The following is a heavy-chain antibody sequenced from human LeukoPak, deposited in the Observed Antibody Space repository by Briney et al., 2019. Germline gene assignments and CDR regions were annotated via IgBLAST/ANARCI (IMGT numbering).Heavy chain of an antibody. CDR3: ARLSDCGGDCYPEPGS. Sequence: ASVRVSCTASGFTFPSYGISWVRQAPGQGLEWMGWISAYNGNTEFAQKFQGRVTMTTDPSTSTAYMELRSLRSDDTAVYYCARLSDCGGDCYPEPGSWGQGTLVTVSS. J-gene: IGHJ5*02. V-gene: IGHV1-18*01. CDR2: ISAYNGNT. D-gene: IGHD2-21*02. CDR1: GFTFPSYG.